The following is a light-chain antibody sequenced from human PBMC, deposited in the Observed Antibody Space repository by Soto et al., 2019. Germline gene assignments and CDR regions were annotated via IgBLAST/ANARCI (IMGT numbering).Light chain of an antibody. CDR2: DVS. Sequence: QSALTQPASVSGSPGQSITISCTGTSSDVGGYNYVSWYQQHPGKAPKLMIYDVSNRPSGVSNRFSGSKSGNTASLTISGPQAEDEAEYYCSSYTSSSTLVFGTGTKLTVL. CDR1: SSDVGGYNY. V-gene: IGLV2-14*01. CDR3: SSYTSSSTLV. J-gene: IGLJ1*01.